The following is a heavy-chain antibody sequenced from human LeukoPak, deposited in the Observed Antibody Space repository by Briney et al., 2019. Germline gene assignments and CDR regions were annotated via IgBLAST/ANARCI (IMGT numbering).Heavy chain of an antibody. V-gene: IGHV4-34*01. CDR2: INHSGST. J-gene: IGHJ4*02. CDR3: ARGGGVLRFLEWFPMPRGYFDY. D-gene: IGHD3-3*01. CDR1: GGSFSGYY. Sequence: SETLSLTCAVYGGSFSGYYWSWIRQPPGKGLEWIGEINHSGSTNYNPSLKSRVTISVDTSKNQFSLKLSSVTAADTAVYYCARGGGVLRFLEWFPMPRGYFDYWGQGTLVTVSS.